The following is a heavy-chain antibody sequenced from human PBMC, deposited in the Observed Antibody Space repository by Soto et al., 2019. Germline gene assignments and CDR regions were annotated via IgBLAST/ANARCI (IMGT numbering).Heavy chain of an antibody. CDR3: ARDAPPSDCSGGSCYRDYYTNWFDP. J-gene: IGHJ5*02. Sequence: GASVKVSCKASGYTFTSYAMRWVRQAPGQRLEWMGWINAGNGNTKYSQKFQGRVTITRDTSASTAYMELSSLRSEDTAVYYCARDAPPSDCSGGSCYRDYYTNWFDPWGQGTLVTVSS. D-gene: IGHD2-15*01. CDR1: GYTFTSYA. CDR2: INAGNGNT. V-gene: IGHV1-3*01.